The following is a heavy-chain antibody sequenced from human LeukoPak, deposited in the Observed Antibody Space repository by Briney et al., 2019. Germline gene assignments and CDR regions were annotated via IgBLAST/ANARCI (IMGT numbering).Heavy chain of an antibody. CDR2: IPIGGST. Sequence: GGSLILSCAASGFNVSNKYMSWVRQAPGKGLEWVSFIPIGGSTYYADSVKGRFTLARDNSKNTVYLQMNSLRAEDTAAYYCARTHYYESSYGMDVWGQGTTVIVFS. CDR3: ARTHYYESSYGMDV. V-gene: IGHV3-66*01. D-gene: IGHD3-22*01. J-gene: IGHJ6*02. CDR1: GFNVSNKY.